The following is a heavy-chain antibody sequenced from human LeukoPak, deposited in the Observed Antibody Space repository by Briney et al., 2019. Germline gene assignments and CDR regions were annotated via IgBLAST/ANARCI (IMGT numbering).Heavy chain of an antibody. CDR2: IIPIFGTT. CDR1: GGTFSSYG. CDR3: ARNRRVVRGVNIVENYYYYMDV. Sequence: GASVKVSCKASGGTFSSYGISWVRQAPGQGLEWMGAIIPIFGTTNSAQKFQGRVTIIADESTRTVYMELSSLRSEDTAVYYCARNRRVVRGVNIVENYYYYMDVWAKGPRSPSP. J-gene: IGHJ6*03. V-gene: IGHV1-69*13. D-gene: IGHD3-10*01.